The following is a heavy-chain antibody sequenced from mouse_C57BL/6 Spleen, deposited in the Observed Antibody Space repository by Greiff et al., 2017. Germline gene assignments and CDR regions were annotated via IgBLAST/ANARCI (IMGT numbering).Heavy chain of an antibody. Sequence: EVQLQQSGPELVKPGASVKISCKASGYTFTDYYMNWVKQSHGKSLEWIGDINPNNGGTSYNQKFKGKATLTVDKSSSTAYMELRSLTSEDSAVYYCARDPLLRKYYYAMDYWGQGTSVTVSS. CDR1: GYTFTDYY. CDR3: ARDPLLRKYYYAMDY. CDR2: INPNNGGT. J-gene: IGHJ4*01. D-gene: IGHD1-2*01. V-gene: IGHV1-26*01.